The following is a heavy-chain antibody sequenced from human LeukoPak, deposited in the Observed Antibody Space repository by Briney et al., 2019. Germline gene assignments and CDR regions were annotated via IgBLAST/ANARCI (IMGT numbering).Heavy chain of an antibody. CDR3: AKNLAARLRGWFDP. CDR2: ISGSGGSA. Sequence: GGSLRLSCAASGLTFRTYAMSWVCQAPGKGLEWVSAISGSGGSAYYADSVKGRFTISRDNSKNTLYLQMNSLRAEDTAVYYCAKNLAARLRGWFDPWGQGTLVTVSS. CDR1: GLTFRTYA. D-gene: IGHD6-6*01. V-gene: IGHV3-23*01. J-gene: IGHJ5*02.